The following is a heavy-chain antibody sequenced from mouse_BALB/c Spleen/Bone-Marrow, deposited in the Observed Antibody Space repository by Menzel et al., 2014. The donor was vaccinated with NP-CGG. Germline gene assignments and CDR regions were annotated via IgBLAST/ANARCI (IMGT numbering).Heavy chain of an antibody. CDR3: ARNPYGNYAMDY. CDR2: IWSDGNT. CDR1: GFSLTTYG. V-gene: IGHV2-6*02. D-gene: IGHD2-10*02. J-gene: IGHJ4*01. Sequence: VQGVESGPGLVAPSQSLSITCTVSGFSLTTYGVHWVRQPPGKGLEWLVVIWSDGNTTYNSALKSRLSISKDNSKSQVFLKMSSLQTDDTAMYYCARNPYGNYAMDYWGQGTSVTVSS.